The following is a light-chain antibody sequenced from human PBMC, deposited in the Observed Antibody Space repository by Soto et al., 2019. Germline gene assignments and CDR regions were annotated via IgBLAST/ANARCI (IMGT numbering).Light chain of an antibody. Sequence: EQVMTQSPVTLSVSPGERATLSCRASQSVSSNLAWYQQKPGQAPRLLIYGASTRATGIPARFSGSGSGTDFTLTISRLEPEDFAVYYCQQYGSSGTFGQGTKVDIK. V-gene: IGKV3-15*01. CDR1: QSVSSN. CDR3: QQYGSSGT. CDR2: GAS. J-gene: IGKJ1*01.